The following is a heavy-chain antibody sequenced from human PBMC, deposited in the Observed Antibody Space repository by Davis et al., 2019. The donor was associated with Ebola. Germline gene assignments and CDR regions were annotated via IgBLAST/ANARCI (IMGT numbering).Heavy chain of an antibody. CDR3: ARRNWFDP. CDR1: GFTFSSYS. J-gene: IGHJ5*02. Sequence: GESLKISCAASGFTFSSYSMNWVRQAPGKGLEWVSSITVTSNYTYYADSVKGRFTISRDNAKNSLYLQMNSLRAEDTAVYYCARRNWFDPWGQGTLATASS. CDR2: ITVTSNYT. V-gene: IGHV3-21*01.